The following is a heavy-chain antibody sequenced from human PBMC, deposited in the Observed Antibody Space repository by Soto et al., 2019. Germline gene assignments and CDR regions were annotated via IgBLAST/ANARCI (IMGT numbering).Heavy chain of an antibody. CDR3: ATESGSTYGYFDH. V-gene: IGHV4-30-4*01. CDR2: ISNSGST. CDR1: GGSVTSDEDY. Sequence: SETLSLTCTVSGGSVTSDEDYWTWIRQSPGKGLEWIGYISNSGSTGYNPSLKTRLPMSVDRSKNQFTLRLTSVTAADTAVYFCATESGSTYGYFDHWGQGTQVTVSS. J-gene: IGHJ4*02. D-gene: IGHD5-18*01.